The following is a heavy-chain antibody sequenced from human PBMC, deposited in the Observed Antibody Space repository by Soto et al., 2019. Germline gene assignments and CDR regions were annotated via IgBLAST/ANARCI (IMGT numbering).Heavy chain of an antibody. CDR2: ISSSSSYT. CDR1: GFTFSDYY. V-gene: IGHV3-11*06. CDR3: ARTPDCTNGVCSAGFDY. D-gene: IGHD2-8*01. Sequence: GSLRLSCAASGFTFSDYYMSWIRQAPGKGLEWVSYISSSSSYTNYADSVKGRFTISRDNAKNSLYLQMNSLRAEDTAAYYCARTPDCTNGVCSAGFDYWGQGTLVTVSS. J-gene: IGHJ4*02.